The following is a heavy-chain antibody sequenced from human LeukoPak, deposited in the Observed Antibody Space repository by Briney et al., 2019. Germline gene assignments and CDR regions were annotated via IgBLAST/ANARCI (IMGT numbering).Heavy chain of an antibody. J-gene: IGHJ3*02. Sequence: ASVKVSCKASGYTFTNYYIHWVRQAPGQGLEWMGWINSNRGGTNYAQKFQGRVTMTRDTSTSTAYMELRSVRSDDTAVYYCARDHGDDAFDIWGPGTTVTVSS. D-gene: IGHD3-3*01. CDR2: INSNRGGT. CDR1: GYTFTNYY. V-gene: IGHV1-2*02. CDR3: ARDHGDDAFDI.